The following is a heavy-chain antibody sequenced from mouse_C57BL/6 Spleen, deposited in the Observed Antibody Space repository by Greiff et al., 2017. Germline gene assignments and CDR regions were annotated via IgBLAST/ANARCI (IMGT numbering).Heavy chain of an antibody. CDR1: GYTFTEYT. CDR3: ARPLERNYYGSSSFAY. CDR2: FYPGSGSI. V-gene: IGHV1-62-2*01. D-gene: IGHD1-1*01. Sequence: QVQLKQSGAELVKPGASVKLSCKASGYTFTEYTIHWVKQRSGQGLEWIGWFYPGSGSIKYNEKFKDKATLTADKSSSTVYMELSRLTSEDSAVYFCARPLERNYYGSSSFAYWGQGTLVTVSA. J-gene: IGHJ3*01.